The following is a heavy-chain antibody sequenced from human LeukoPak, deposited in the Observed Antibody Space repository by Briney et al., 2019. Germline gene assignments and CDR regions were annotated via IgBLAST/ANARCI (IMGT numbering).Heavy chain of an antibody. CDR2: INHSGST. V-gene: IGHV4-34*01. J-gene: IGHJ6*02. CDR1: GGSFSGYY. CDR3: ARSPRSGRNLGYGMDV. Sequence: SETLSLTCAVYGGSFSGYYWSWIRQPPGKGLEWIGEINHSGSTNYNPSLESRVTISVDTSKNQFSLKLSSVTAADTAVYYCARSPRSGRNLGYGMDVWGQGTTVTVSS. D-gene: IGHD2-15*01.